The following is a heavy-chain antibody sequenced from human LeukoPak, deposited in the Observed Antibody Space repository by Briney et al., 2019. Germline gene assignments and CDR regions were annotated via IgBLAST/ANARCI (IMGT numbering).Heavy chain of an antibody. CDR3: ARDWRQDNAFDL. V-gene: IGHV3-7*04. CDR2: ITQDGSEK. Sequence: QPGGSLRLSCAASEFTFSSHQMSWVRQAPGKGLEWVAKITQDGSEKYYMDSVKGCFIISRDNGKNSLYLQMNSLRAEDTAVYYCARDWRQDNAFDLWGQGTMVTVSS. J-gene: IGHJ3*01. CDR1: EFTFSSHQ. D-gene: IGHD2-15*01.